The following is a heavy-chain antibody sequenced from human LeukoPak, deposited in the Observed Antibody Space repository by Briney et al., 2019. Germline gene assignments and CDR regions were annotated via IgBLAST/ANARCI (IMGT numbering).Heavy chain of an antibody. CDR2: IIPIFGTA. J-gene: IGHJ3*02. D-gene: IGHD1-26*01. CDR1: GGTFSSYA. Sequence: SVKASCKASGGTFSSYAISWVRQAPGQGLEWMGGIIPIFGTANNAQKFQGRVTINADKSTSTAYMELSSLRSEDTAVYYCARDEGAKISFASWGEGTIVTVSS. V-gene: IGHV1-69*06. CDR3: ARDEGAKISFAS.